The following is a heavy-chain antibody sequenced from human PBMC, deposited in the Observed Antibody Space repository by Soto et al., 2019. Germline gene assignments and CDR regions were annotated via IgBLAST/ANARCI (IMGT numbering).Heavy chain of an antibody. J-gene: IGHJ4*02. V-gene: IGHV1-18*04. Sequence: QVQLVQSGAEVKKPGASVKVSCKASGYTFTNYGFSWVRQAPGQGLEWMGWISAYSGDTKYAQKLQGRVTMTTDTSTSTADMERRSLISDDTAVYYCARAGGDNPRALDYWGQGTLVTVSP. CDR2: ISAYSGDT. D-gene: IGHD4-17*01. CDR3: ARAGGDNPRALDY. CDR1: GYTFTNYG.